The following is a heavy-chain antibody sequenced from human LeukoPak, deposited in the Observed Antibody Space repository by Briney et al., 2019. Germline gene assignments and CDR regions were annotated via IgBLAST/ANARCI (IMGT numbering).Heavy chain of an antibody. Sequence: GGSLRLSCAASGFTFNNYAMNWVRQAPGKGLEWVSAITIGATDTFYLDSVKGRFTISRDNSKNTLYLQMNSLRAEDTAVYYCARHPPTYYDILTGYSDMEYYFDYWGQGTLVTVSS. V-gene: IGHV3-23*01. J-gene: IGHJ4*02. D-gene: IGHD3-9*01. CDR1: GFTFNNYA. CDR2: ITIGATDT. CDR3: ARHPPTYYDILTGYSDMEYYFDY.